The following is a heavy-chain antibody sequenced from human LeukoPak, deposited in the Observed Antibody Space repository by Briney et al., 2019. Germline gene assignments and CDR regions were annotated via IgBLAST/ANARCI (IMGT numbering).Heavy chain of an antibody. J-gene: IGHJ4*02. Sequence: GGSLRLSCAASVFTFDDYTMHWVRQAPETGLEWVSLITWDGGSTYYADSVKGRFTISRDNNKNSLTLQMNSLRTEDSALYYCARDFFFGSSRYYTVGPANAFDYWGQGTLVTVSS. CDR3: ARDFFFGSSRYYTVGPANAFDY. V-gene: IGHV3-43*01. D-gene: IGHD3-3*01. CDR2: ITWDGGST. CDR1: VFTFDDYT.